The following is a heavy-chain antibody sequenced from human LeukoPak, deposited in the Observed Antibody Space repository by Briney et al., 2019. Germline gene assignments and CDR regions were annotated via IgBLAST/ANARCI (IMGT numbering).Heavy chain of an antibody. CDR3: TRVRLGAATRYFDY. V-gene: IGHV3-72*01. J-gene: IGHJ4*02. D-gene: IGHD1-26*01. CDR2: IRNKVNSYGT. CDR1: GFSFSDHY. Sequence: GGSLRLSCAASGFSFSDHYMDWVRLAPGKGLEWVGSIRNKVNSYGTEYAASVKGRFTISRDDSKDSLYLQMNSLRSEDTALYYCTRVRLGAATRYFDYWGQGTLVTVSS.